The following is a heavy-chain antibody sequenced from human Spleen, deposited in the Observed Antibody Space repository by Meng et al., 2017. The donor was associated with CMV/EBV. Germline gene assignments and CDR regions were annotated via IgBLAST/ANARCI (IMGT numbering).Heavy chain of an antibody. Sequence: GESLKISCAASGFTFSSYWMSWIRQAPGKGLEWVANIKQDGREKYYVDSVKGRFTISRDNAKNSLYVQMNGLRVEDTAVYWCARDSGLGYTFDLWGQGTMVTVSS. J-gene: IGHJ3*01. CDR1: GFTFSSYW. CDR3: ARDSGLGYTFDL. V-gene: IGHV3-7*01. CDR2: IKQDGREK. D-gene: IGHD3-10*01.